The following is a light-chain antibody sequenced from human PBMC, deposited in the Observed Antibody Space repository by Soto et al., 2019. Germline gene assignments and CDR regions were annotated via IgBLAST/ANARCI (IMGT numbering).Light chain of an antibody. CDR2: GAS. V-gene: IGKV3-20*01. CDR1: QSVSSNY. Sequence: EIVLRQSPGTLSLSPGERATLSCRASQSVSSNYLAWYQQKPGQVPRLFIYGASRRATGIPDRFSGSGSGTEFTLTISSLQSEDFAVYYCQQYYYWHTIGGGTTVDIK. J-gene: IGKJ4*01. CDR3: QQYYYWHT.